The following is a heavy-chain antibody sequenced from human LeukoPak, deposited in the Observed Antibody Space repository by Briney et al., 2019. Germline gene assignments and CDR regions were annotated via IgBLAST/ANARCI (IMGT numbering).Heavy chain of an antibody. J-gene: IGHJ6*02. Sequence: GRSLRLSCTASGFNFGDYAMSWVRQAPGKGLEWVSFIRSKAYGGTTDYAASVKGRFTISRDDSKSIGYLQMNSLKTEDTAVYYCTRDSAAMILHGMDVWGQGTTVTVSS. V-gene: IGHV3-49*04. CDR1: GFNFGDYA. CDR2: IRSKAYGGTT. CDR3: TRDSAAMILHGMDV. D-gene: IGHD3-16*01.